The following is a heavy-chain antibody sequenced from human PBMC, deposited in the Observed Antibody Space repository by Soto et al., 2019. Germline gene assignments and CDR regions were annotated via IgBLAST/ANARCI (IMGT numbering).Heavy chain of an antibody. D-gene: IGHD6-19*01. CDR2: ISYDGSNK. CDR1: GFTFSSYG. Sequence: GGSLRLSCAASGFTFSSYGMHWVRQAPGKGLEWVAVISYDGSNKYYADSVKGRFTIPRDNSKNTLYLQMNSLRAEDTAVYYCAKGRGSGSSRGAFDIWGQGTMVTVSS. CDR3: AKGRGSGSSRGAFDI. J-gene: IGHJ3*02. V-gene: IGHV3-30*18.